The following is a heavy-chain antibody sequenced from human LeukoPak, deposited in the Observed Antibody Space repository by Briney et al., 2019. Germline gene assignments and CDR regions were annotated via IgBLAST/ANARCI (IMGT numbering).Heavy chain of an antibody. CDR1: GGSISSYY. Sequence: SEILSLTCTVSGGSISSYYWSWIRQPPGKGLEWIGYIYYSGSTNYNPSLKSRVTISVDTSKNQFSLKLSSVTAADTAVYYCARSGYSNYDYWGQGTLVTVSS. J-gene: IGHJ4*02. V-gene: IGHV4-59*08. D-gene: IGHD4-11*01. CDR2: IYYSGST. CDR3: ARSGYSNYDY.